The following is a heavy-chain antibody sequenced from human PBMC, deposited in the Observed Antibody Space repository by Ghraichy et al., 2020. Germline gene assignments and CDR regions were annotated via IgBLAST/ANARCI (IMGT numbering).Heavy chain of an antibody. D-gene: IGHD1-1*01. CDR1: GFTFADYA. Sequence: GGSLRLSCTASGFTFADYALSWFRQAPGKGLECVGFIRSRGEGGTTEYAASVSGRVTISRDDSKSIAYLQMNSLKTEDTAWYYCSRAPPLDLPDYWGQGPLVTVSS. CDR3: SRAPPLDLPDY. V-gene: IGHV3-49*03. CDR2: IRSRGEGGTT. J-gene: IGHJ4*02.